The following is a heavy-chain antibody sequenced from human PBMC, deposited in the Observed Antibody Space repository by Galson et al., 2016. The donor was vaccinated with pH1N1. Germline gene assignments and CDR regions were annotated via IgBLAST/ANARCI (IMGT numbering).Heavy chain of an antibody. Sequence: SVKVSCKASGYTFTREYIHWVRQVPGQGLEWMGGIIPIFGTANYAQNLQGRVTITADESTSTAYMELSSLRSEDTAVYYCARYDYGDYVGYFDSWGQGTLVTVSS. CDR1: GYTFTREY. J-gene: IGHJ4*02. CDR3: ARYDYGDYVGYFDS. CDR2: IIPIFGTA. V-gene: IGHV1-69*13. D-gene: IGHD4-17*01.